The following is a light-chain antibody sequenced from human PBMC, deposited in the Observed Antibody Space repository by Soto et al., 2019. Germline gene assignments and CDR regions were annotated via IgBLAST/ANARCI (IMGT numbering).Light chain of an antibody. Sequence: DLVMTQSPLSLPVTPGEPASISCRSSQSLLHSNGYNYLDWYLQKPGQSPQLLIYLGSNRASGVPDRLSGSGSGTDFTLKISRVEAEDVGVYYCMQPLQTPFTFGGGTKVEIK. CDR2: LGS. CDR3: MQPLQTPFT. V-gene: IGKV2-28*01. CDR1: QSLLHSNGYNY. J-gene: IGKJ4*01.